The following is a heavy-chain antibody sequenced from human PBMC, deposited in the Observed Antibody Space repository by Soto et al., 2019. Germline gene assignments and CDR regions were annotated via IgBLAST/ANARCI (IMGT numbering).Heavy chain of an antibody. V-gene: IGHV4-34*01. J-gene: IGHJ4*02. CDR1: GGSFSGYY. CDR2: INHSGST. Sequence: SETLSLTCAVYGGSFSGYYWSWIRQPPGKGLEWIGEINHSGSTNYNPSLKSRVTISVDTSKNQFSLKLSSVTAADTAVYYCARVYDYEYYFDYWGQGTLVTVSS. CDR3: ARVYDYEYYFDY. D-gene: IGHD4-17*01.